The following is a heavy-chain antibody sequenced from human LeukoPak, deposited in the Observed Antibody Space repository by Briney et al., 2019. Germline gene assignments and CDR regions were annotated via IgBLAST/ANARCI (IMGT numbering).Heavy chain of an antibody. CDR2: IIPIFGTA. V-gene: IGHV1-69*13. J-gene: IGHJ6*03. D-gene: IGHD2-2*02. CDR3: ARGPIVVVPAAIHSHYYYMDV. Sequence: SVTASCKASGGTFSSYAISWVRQAPGQGLEWMGGIIPIFGTANYAQKFQGRVTITADESTSTAYMELSSLRPEDTAVYYCARGPIVVVPAAIHSHYYYMDVWGKGTTVTVSS. CDR1: GGTFSSYA.